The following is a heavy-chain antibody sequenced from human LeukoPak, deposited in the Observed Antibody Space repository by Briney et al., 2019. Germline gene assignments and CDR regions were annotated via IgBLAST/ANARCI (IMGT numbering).Heavy chain of an antibody. V-gene: IGHV5-51*01. Sequence: GESLKISCKASGYSFSTQWIAGVGQMPGKGLEWMGAVYPGDADTKYSPSFQGQVTISADRSPGTAYLQWSSLKASDTAIYYCARVTVSVPGDCLDYWGQGTLVTVSS. D-gene: IGHD2-21*02. J-gene: IGHJ4*02. CDR1: GYSFSTQW. CDR2: VYPGDADT. CDR3: ARVTVSVPGDCLDY.